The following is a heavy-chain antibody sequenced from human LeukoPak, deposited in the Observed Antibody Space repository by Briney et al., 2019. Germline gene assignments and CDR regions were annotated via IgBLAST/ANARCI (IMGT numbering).Heavy chain of an antibody. Sequence: PGGSLRLSCAASGFTVSSNYMSWVRQAPGKGLEWVSVIYSGGSTYYADSVKGRFTISRDNSKNTPYLQMNSLRAEDTAVYYCARDEQWSFFDYWGQGTLVTVSS. CDR3: ARDEQWSFFDY. J-gene: IGHJ4*02. CDR2: IYSGGST. D-gene: IGHD6-19*01. CDR1: GFTVSSNY. V-gene: IGHV3-66*01.